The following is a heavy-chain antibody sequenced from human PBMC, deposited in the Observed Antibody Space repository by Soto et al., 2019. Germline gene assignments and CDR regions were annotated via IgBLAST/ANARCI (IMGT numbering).Heavy chain of an antibody. Sequence: EVQLLESGGGLVQPGGSLRLSCAASGFTFSSYAMSWVRQAPGKGLEWVSGISSSGGSTYYADSVKGRFTISRDNAKNSLYLQMNSLRAEDTAVYYCARAAYDFWSGYYLPHWFDPWGQGTLVTVSS. CDR2: ISSSGGST. J-gene: IGHJ5*02. V-gene: IGHV3-23*01. CDR1: GFTFSSYA. CDR3: ARAAYDFWSGYYLPHWFDP. D-gene: IGHD3-3*01.